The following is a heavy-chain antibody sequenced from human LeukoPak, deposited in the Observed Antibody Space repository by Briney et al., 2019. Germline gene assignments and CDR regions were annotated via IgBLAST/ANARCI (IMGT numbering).Heavy chain of an antibody. CDR2: ISSSSYI. CDR3: ARDQNNWNEKDY. J-gene: IGHJ4*02. D-gene: IGHD1-1*01. CDR1: GFTFSSYS. V-gene: IGHV3-21*01. Sequence: GGSLRLSCAASGFTFSSYSMNWVRQAPGKGLEWVSSISSSSYIYYADSVKGRFTISRDNAKNPLYLQMNSLRAEDTAVYYCARDQNNWNEKDYWGQGTLVTVSS.